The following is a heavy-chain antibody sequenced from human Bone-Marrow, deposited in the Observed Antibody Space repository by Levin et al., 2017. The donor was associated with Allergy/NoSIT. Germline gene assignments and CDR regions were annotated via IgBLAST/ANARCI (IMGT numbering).Heavy chain of an antibody. CDR3: ARAKQGYIYDPFDM. CDR2: ISSSGSTK. CDR1: GFTFSSYE. D-gene: IGHD5-18*01. J-gene: IGHJ3*02. Sequence: SGGSLRLSCAASGFTFSSYEMNWVRQAPGKGLEWISYISSSGSTKYYADSVKGRFTISSKNSLFLQMNSLRAEDTAVYYCARAKQGYIYDPFDMWGQGTLVTVSS. V-gene: IGHV3-48*03.